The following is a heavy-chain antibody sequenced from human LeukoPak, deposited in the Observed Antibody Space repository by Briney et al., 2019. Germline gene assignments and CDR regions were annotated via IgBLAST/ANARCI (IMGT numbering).Heavy chain of an antibody. CDR3: TRGYWFDP. CDR2: IKSKAAGGTT. CDR1: GFTFSNAW. D-gene: IGHD3-10*01. Sequence: PGGSLRLSCAASGFTFSNAWMSWVRQAPGKGLEMVGRIKSKAAGGTTDYAAPVKGRFTISRDDSKNTLYLQMNSLKTEDTAVYYCTRGYWFDPWGQGTLVTVSS. J-gene: IGHJ5*02. V-gene: IGHV3-15*01.